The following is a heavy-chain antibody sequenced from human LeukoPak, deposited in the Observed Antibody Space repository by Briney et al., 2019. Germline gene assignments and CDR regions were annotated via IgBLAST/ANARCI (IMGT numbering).Heavy chain of an antibody. CDR2: INPNSGGT. D-gene: IGHD2-2*01. Sequence: ASVKVSCKASGYTFTCYYMHWVRQAPGQGLGWMGWINPNSGGTNYAQKFQGRVTMTRDTSISTAYMEVSRLRSDDTAVYYCARWARCSSTSCLGPWGQGTLVTVSS. CDR3: ARWARCSSTSCLGP. J-gene: IGHJ5*02. V-gene: IGHV1-2*02. CDR1: GYTFTCYY.